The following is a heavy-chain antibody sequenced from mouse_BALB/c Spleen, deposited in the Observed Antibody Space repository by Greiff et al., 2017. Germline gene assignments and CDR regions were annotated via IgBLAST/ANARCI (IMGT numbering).Heavy chain of an antibody. D-gene: IGHD2-1*01. V-gene: IGHV3-6*02. J-gene: IGHJ3*01. CDR2: ISYDGSN. CDR1: GYSITSGYY. CDR3: ARENYGNWAWFAY. Sequence: EVKLMESGPGLVKPSQSLSLTCSVTGYSITSGYYWTWIRQFPGNKLEWMGYISYDGSNNYNPSLKNRISITRDTSKNQFFLKLNSVTTEDTATYYCARENYGNWAWFAYWGQGTLVTVSA.